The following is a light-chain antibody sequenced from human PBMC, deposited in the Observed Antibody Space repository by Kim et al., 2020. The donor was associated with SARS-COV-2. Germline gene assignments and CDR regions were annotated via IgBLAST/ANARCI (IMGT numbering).Light chain of an antibody. Sequence: QSALTQPASVSGFPGQSITISCTGTRGDVGTYNLVSWYQQHPGEAPKLMIFGVNKRPSGISDRFSGSKSGNTASLTISGLQAEDEADHYCCSYAGLGLGVFGGGTQLTVL. CDR1: RGDVGTYNL. J-gene: IGLJ3*02. CDR3: CSYAGLGLGV. V-gene: IGLV2-23*02. CDR2: GVN.